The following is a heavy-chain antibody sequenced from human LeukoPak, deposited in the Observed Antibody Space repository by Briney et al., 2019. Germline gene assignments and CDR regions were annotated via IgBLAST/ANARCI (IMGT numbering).Heavy chain of an antibody. CDR2: VDPEDGET. CDR1: GYTFTDYY. Sequence: ASVKVSCKVSGYTFTDYYTHWVQQAPGKGLEWMGLVDPEDGETIYAEKFQGRVTITADTSTDTAYMELSSLRSEDTAVYYCATVGDGYNSSPGDVDYWGQGTLVTVSS. CDR3: ATVGDGYNSSPGDVDY. J-gene: IGHJ4*02. V-gene: IGHV1-69-2*01. D-gene: IGHD5-24*01.